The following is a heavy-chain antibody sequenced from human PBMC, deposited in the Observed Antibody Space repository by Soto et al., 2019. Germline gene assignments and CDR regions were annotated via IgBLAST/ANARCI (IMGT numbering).Heavy chain of an antibody. CDR1: GFTFSSYA. D-gene: IGHD3-9*01. J-gene: IGHJ6*02. CDR2: ISGSGGST. CDR3: AKALGEGLRYFDWLYTHYYYYGMDV. Sequence: HPGGSLRLSCAASGFTFSSYAMSWVRQAPGKGLEWVSAISGSGGSTYYADSVKGRFTISRDNSKNTLYLQMNSLRAEDTAVYYCAKALGEGLRYFDWLYTHYYYYGMDVWGQGTTVTVSS. V-gene: IGHV3-23*01.